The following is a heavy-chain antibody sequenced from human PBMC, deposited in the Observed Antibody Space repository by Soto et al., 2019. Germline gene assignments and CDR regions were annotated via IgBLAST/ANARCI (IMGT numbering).Heavy chain of an antibody. CDR1: GFTFSSYE. V-gene: IGHV3-48*03. Sequence: GGSLRLSCAASGFTFSSYEMNWVRQAPGKGLEWVSYISSSGSTIYYADSVKGRFTISRDNAKNSLYLQMNSLRAEDTAVYYCASNSSSWYGFDYWGQGTLVTVSS. CDR2: ISSSGSTI. J-gene: IGHJ4*02. D-gene: IGHD6-13*01. CDR3: ASNSSSWYGFDY.